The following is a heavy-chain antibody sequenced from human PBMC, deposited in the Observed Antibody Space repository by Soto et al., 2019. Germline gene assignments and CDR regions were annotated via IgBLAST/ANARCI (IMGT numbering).Heavy chain of an antibody. J-gene: IGHJ4*02. CDR1: GDSFSTYA. D-gene: IGHD6-19*01. CDR3: ARTLAFSSGWYVFGY. CDR2: IIPVFGRA. V-gene: IGHV1-69*01. Sequence: QVQLVQSGAEVKKPGSPLKVSCKASGDSFSTYAINWERQAPGQGLEWMGGIIPVFGRANYAQKFQGRVTITADESTSTAYMELNSLRSEDTALYYCARTLAFSSGWYVFGYWGQGTLVTVSS.